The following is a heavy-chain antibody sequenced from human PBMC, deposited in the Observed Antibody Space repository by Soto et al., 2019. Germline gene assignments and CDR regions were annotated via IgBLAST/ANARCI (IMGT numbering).Heavy chain of an antibody. CDR3: ARTDIVVVVAATLRGYYGMDV. J-gene: IGHJ6*02. D-gene: IGHD2-15*01. V-gene: IGHV3-33*01. Sequence: QVQLVESGGGVVQPGRSLRLSCAASGFTFSSYGMHWVRQAPGKGLAWVAVIWYDGSNKYYADSVKGRFTISRDNSKNTLYLQMNSLRAEDTAVYYCARTDIVVVVAATLRGYYGMDVWGQGTTVTVSS. CDR1: GFTFSSYG. CDR2: IWYDGSNK.